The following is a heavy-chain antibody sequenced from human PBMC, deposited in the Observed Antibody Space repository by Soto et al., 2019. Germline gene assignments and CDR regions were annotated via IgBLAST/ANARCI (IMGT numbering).Heavy chain of an antibody. CDR3: ARRSFDGAFDI. CDR1: GGSFSGYY. J-gene: IGHJ3*02. CDR2: INHSGST. V-gene: IGHV4-34*01. Sequence: QVQLQQWGAGLLKPSETLSLTCAVHGGSFSGYYWSWIRQPPGKGLEWIGEINHSGSTNYNPSLKSRVTISVDTSKNQFSLKVSSVTAADTAGYYCARRSFDGAFDIWGQGTMVTVSS.